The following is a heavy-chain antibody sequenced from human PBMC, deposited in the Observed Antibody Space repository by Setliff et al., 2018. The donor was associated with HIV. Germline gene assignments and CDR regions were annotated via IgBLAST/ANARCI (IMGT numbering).Heavy chain of an antibody. V-gene: IGHV4-39*07. CDR3: AGGPGYCSGGTCYPGGWFDP. J-gene: IGHJ5*02. D-gene: IGHD2-15*01. CDR1: GGSISSSSYY. Sequence: SETLSLTCAVSGGSISSSSYYWGWIRQPPGKGLEWIGSIYYSGSTYYNPSLKSRVTISVDMSKNQFSLKLSSVTAADTAVYYCAGGPGYCSGGTCYPGGWFDPWGQGTLVTVSS. CDR2: IYYSGST.